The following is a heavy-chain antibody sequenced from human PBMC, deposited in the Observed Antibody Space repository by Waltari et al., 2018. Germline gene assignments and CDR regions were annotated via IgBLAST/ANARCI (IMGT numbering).Heavy chain of an antibody. CDR1: GFTFSSYV. D-gene: IGHD6-13*01. CDR2: ISGSGDST. CDR3: AKVLISRGPRIYSSSLVYYFDY. Sequence: EVQLLESGGGLVQPGGSLRLSCAASGFTFSSYVMTWVRQSPGKGLEWVSGISGSGDSTYYADSVKRRFTISRDNSKNTLFLQMNSLRVEDTAVYYCAKVLISRGPRIYSSSLVYYFDYWGQGTLVTVSS. J-gene: IGHJ4*02. V-gene: IGHV3-23*01.